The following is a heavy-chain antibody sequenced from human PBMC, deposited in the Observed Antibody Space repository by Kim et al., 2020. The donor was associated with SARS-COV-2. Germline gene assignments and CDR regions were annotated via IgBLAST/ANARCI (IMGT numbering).Heavy chain of an antibody. CDR1: GFTFSSYA. D-gene: IGHD3-22*01. CDR3: AKVGGYDSSGYPHGPLYYVDY. CDR2: ISGSGGST. J-gene: IGHJ4*02. Sequence: GGSLRLSCAASGFTFSSYAMSWVRQAPGKGLEWVSAISGSGGSTYYADSVKGRFTISRDNSKNTLYLQMNSLRAEDTAVYYCAKVGGYDSSGYPHGPLYYVDYWGQGTLVTVSS. V-gene: IGHV3-23*01.